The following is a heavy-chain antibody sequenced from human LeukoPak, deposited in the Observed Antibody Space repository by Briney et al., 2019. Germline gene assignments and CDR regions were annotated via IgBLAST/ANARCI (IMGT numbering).Heavy chain of an antibody. Sequence: SETLSLTCTVSGGSISSSSYYWGWIRQPPGKGLEWIGSIYYSGSAYYNPSLNSRVTISVDTSKNQFSLKLSSVTAADTAVYYCARHVEYYDILTGYYQLYYFDYWGQGTLVTVSS. CDR1: GGSISSSSYY. CDR2: IYYSGSA. J-gene: IGHJ4*02. CDR3: ARHVEYYDILTGYYQLYYFDY. V-gene: IGHV4-39*01. D-gene: IGHD3-9*01.